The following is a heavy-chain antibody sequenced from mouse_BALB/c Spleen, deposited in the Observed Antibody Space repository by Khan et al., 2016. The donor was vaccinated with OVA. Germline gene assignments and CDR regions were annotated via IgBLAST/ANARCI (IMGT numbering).Heavy chain of an antibody. CDR1: GFSLTSYG. CDR2: IWGDGST. V-gene: IGHV2-3*01. Sequence: QVQLQQPGPALVAPSQSLSITCTVSGFSLTSYGVNWVRQPPGKGLEWLGVIWGDGSTNYHSVLISRLSISKDNSKSQVFLKLNSLQTDDTAMYFCFHPIYCSLYAFTYWAHGTAVTVSS. CDR3: FHPIYCSLYAFTY. D-gene: IGHD1-1*01. J-gene: IGHJ4*01.